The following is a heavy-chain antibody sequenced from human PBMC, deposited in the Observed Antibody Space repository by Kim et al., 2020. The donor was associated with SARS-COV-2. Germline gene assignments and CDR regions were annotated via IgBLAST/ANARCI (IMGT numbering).Heavy chain of an antibody. CDR1: GGTFSSYA. D-gene: IGHD3-3*01. J-gene: IGHJ6*02. CDR3: ARRWGYYDFWRNGMDV. CDR2: IIPIFGTA. V-gene: IGHV1-69*13. Sequence: SVKVSCKASGGTFSSYAISWVRQAPGQGLEWMGGIIPIFGTANYAQKFQGRVTITADESTSTAYMELSSLRSEDTAVYYCARRWGYYDFWRNGMDVWGQGTTVTVSS.